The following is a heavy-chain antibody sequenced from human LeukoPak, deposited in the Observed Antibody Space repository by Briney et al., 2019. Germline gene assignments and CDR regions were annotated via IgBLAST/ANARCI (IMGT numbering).Heavy chain of an antibody. V-gene: IGHV4-4*07. D-gene: IGHD3-22*01. J-gene: IGHJ4*01. CDR3: ARDESSRDDSGGYHY. CDR1: GGAFNSYR. Sequence: WETLSLTCTVSGGAFNSYRWTWIRQAAGKGLEWVGRVNVSASTNYNPSLRRGSATLLDTPKNQVSLLLNSVSAADTAIYYCARDESSRDDSGGYHYWGRGVLVTVSS. CDR2: VNVSAST.